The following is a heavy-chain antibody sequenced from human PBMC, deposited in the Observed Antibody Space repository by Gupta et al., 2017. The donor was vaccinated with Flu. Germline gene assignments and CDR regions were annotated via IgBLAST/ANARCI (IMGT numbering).Heavy chain of an antibody. D-gene: IGHD1-26*01. V-gene: IGHV3-72*01. Sequence: EVQLVESGGGLVQPGGSLRLSCAVSGFGFSAHYMDWVRQAPGKGLEWVGRTRHKASDYTTEYAASVKGRFTISRDNSKNTLYLQMNSLKTEDTAMYYCARGEDSVSASVRYDYWGQGALVTVSS. CDR1: GFGFSAHY. CDR2: TRHKASDYTT. CDR3: ARGEDSVSASVRYDY. J-gene: IGHJ4*02.